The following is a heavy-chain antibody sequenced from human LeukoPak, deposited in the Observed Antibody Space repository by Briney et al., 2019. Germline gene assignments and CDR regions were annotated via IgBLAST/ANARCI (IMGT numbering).Heavy chain of an antibody. Sequence: SQTLPLTCTVSGGSISTGSHYWSWIRQPAGKGLEWIGRIYTSGSTNYNPSLKSRVTIAVDTPKNQFSLKLSSVTAADTAVYYCARVSYNGLDPWGQGTLVTVSS. CDR3: ARVSYNGLDP. D-gene: IGHD5-18*01. V-gene: IGHV4-61*02. CDR2: IYTSGST. J-gene: IGHJ5*02. CDR1: GGSISTGSHY.